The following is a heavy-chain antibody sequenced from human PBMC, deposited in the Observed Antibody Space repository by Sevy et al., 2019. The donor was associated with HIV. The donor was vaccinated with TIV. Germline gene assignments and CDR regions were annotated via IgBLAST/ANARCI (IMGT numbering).Heavy chain of an antibody. CDR3: AKDINRGCDGVNCHSYCYYFYGLDV. J-gene: IGHJ6*02. CDR1: GFPFNDHA. Sequence: GGSLRLSCAASGFPFNDHAMHWVRQVPGKGLEWVSGVSWNSRYIGYADSVQGRFTISRDNARHFLYLEMNSLRPEDTALYYCAKDINRGCDGVNCHSYCYYFYGLDVWGQVTTVTVSS. CDR2: VSWNSRYI. V-gene: IGHV3-9*01. D-gene: IGHD2-21*01.